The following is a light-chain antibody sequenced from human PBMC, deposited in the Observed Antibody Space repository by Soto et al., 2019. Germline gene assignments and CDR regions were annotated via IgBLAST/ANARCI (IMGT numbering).Light chain of an antibody. CDR1: QSVNNY. Sequence: EIVLTQSPATLSSSPGEKATLSCRASQSVNNYLAWYQQKPGQAPRLLIYDASNRATGIPARFSGSGSGTDLTLTISSLETEDFAVYYCQQYGSSPPITFGQGTRLEIK. J-gene: IGKJ5*01. V-gene: IGKV3-11*01. CDR3: QQYGSSPPIT. CDR2: DAS.